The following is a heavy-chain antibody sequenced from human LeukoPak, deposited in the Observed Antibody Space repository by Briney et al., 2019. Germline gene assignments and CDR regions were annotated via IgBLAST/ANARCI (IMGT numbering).Heavy chain of an antibody. CDR3: AKKMAYCGGDCLILDY. V-gene: IGHV3-23*01. CDR2: MSGSGVNT. CDR1: GFTFSNYA. J-gene: IGHJ4*02. Sequence: GGSLRLSCAASGFTFSNYAMSWVRQAPGKGLEWVSTMSGSGVNTYYADSVKGRFTISRDNSKNTLYLQMNSLRAEDTAVYYCAKKMAYCGGDCLILDYWGQGTLVTVSS. D-gene: IGHD2-21*02.